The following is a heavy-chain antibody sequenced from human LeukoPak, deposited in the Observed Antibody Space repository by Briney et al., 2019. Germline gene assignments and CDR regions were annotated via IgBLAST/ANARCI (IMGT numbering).Heavy chain of an antibody. Sequence: GGSLRLSCAASGFTVSSNYMSWARQAPGKGLEWVSVIYSGGSTYYADSVKGRFTISRDNSKNTLYLQMNSLRAEDTAVYYCARVKGAGRGPFDYWGQGTLVTVSS. V-gene: IGHV3-66*01. CDR3: ARVKGAGRGPFDY. J-gene: IGHJ4*02. CDR2: IYSGGST. D-gene: IGHD6-19*01. CDR1: GFTVSSNY.